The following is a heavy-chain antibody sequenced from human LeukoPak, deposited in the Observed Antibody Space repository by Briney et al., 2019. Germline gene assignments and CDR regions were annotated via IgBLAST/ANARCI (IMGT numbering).Heavy chain of an antibody. V-gene: IGHV1-2*02. CDR2: INPNSGGT. D-gene: IGHD2-2*01. Sequence: ASVKVSCKASGYTFTGYYMHWVRQAPGQGREWMGWINPNSGGTNYAQKFQGRGTMTRDTSISTAYMGLSRLRSDDTAVYYCARDFGQLEYYFDYWGQGTLVTVSS. CDR1: GYTFTGYY. J-gene: IGHJ4*02. CDR3: ARDFGQLEYYFDY.